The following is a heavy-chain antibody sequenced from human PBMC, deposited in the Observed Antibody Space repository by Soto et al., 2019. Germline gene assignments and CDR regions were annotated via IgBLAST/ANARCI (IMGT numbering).Heavy chain of an antibody. CDR1: GFTLSNTG. CDR2: ISHDGSNT. V-gene: IGHV3-30*18. D-gene: IGHD6-19*01. J-gene: IGHJ5*02. CDR3: AKDWVSSGWFNWFDR. Sequence: QVQLVESGGGVVQPGRSLRLSCVASGFTLSNTGMHWVRQAPGKGLEWVAMISHDGSNTYYGDSVKGRFTISRDNSWNTLYLQMDSLRPEDTSVYYCAKDWVSSGWFNWFDRWGQGTLVTVSS.